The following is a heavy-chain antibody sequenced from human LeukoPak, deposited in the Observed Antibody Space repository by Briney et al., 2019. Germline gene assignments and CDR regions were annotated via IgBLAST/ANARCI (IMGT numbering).Heavy chain of an antibody. CDR1: GFTFSSSA. CDR2: ISNNGGYT. V-gene: IGHV3-23*01. CDR3: AKQLGYCSDGSCYFPY. Sequence: GGSLRLSCAASGFTFSSSAMSWVRQAPGKGLEWVSAISNNGGYTYYADFVQGRLTISRDNSKSTLCLQMNSLRAEDTAVYYCAKQLGYCSDGSCYFPYWGQGTLVTVSS. D-gene: IGHD2-15*01. J-gene: IGHJ4*02.